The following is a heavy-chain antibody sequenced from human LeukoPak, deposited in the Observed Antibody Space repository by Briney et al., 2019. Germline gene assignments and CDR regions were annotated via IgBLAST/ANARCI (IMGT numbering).Heavy chain of an antibody. CDR2: IYPGDYET. V-gene: IGHV5-51*01. CDR1: GSSFSNYW. Sequence: GESLQISCEGSGSSFSNYWIGWVRQMPGKGLEWMGIIYPGDYETRYSPSFQGLVTISVDKSISTAYLQWSSLKASDTAMYYCAIPPGYCGNDCSFDHWGQGTLVTVSS. J-gene: IGHJ4*02. CDR3: AIPPGYCGNDCSFDH. D-gene: IGHD2-21*02.